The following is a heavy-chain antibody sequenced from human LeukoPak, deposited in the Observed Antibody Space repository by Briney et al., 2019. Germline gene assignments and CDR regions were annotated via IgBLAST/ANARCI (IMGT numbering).Heavy chain of an antibody. CDR2: ISGSAINT. V-gene: IGHV3-23*01. CDR1: GFTSSKYA. CDR3: AKADGSGTYYTRPSDY. Sequence: GGSLRLSCAASGFTSSKYAMICVREAPGKGLGWVSGISGSAINTYYADSVKGRFTISRDNSQNTLYLQMSSLRAEDSAVYYCAKADGSGTYYTRPSDYWGQGTLVTVSS. D-gene: IGHD3-10*01. J-gene: IGHJ4*02.